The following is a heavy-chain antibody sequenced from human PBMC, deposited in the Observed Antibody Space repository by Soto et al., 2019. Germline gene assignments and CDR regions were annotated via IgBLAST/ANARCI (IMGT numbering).Heavy chain of an antibody. D-gene: IGHD5-18*01. V-gene: IGHV1-69*13. J-gene: IGHJ6*02. CDR2: IIPIFGTA. CDR3: AVRGYSYGFYPPDYYGMDV. Sequence: ASVKVSCKASGGTFSSYAISWVRQAPGQGLEWMGGIIPIFGTANYAQKFQGRVTITADESTSTAYMELSSLRSEDTAVYYCAVRGYSYGFYPPDYYGMDVWGQGTTVTVSS. CDR1: GGTFSSYA.